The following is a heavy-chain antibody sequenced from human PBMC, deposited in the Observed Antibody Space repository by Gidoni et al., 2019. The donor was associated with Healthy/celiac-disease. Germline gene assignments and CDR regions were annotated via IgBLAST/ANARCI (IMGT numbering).Heavy chain of an antibody. CDR3: ARFSVGATLFDY. CDR1: GGTFSSYA. D-gene: IGHD1-26*01. V-gene: IGHV1-69*04. CDR2: ILPILGIA. J-gene: IGHJ4*02. Sequence: QVQLVQSGAEVKKPGSSVKVSCKASGGTFSSYAISWVRQATGQGLEWMGRILPILGIANYAQKFQGRVTITADKSTSTAYMELSSLRSEDTAVYYCARFSVGATLFDYWGQGTLVTVSS.